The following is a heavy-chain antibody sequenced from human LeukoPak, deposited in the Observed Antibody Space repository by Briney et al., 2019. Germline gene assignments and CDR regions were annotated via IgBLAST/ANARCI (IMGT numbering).Heavy chain of an antibody. D-gene: IGHD5-12*01. Sequence: GGSLRLSCAASGFTFSSYSMNWVRQAPGKGLEWVPSISSSSSYIYYADSLKGRFTISRDNAKNSLYLQMNSLRAEDTAVYYCAKTPRDSGYVEFDYWGQGTLVTVSS. CDR1: GFTFSSYS. J-gene: IGHJ4*02. V-gene: IGHV3-21*01. CDR2: ISSSSSYI. CDR3: AKTPRDSGYVEFDY.